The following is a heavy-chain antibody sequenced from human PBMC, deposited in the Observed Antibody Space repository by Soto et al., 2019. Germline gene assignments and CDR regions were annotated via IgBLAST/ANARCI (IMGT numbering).Heavy chain of an antibody. Sequence: GGSLRLSCAASGFTFSSYVMSWVRQAPGKGLEWVSGISGGGSNTFYADSVKGRFTISRDNSKNTLLLQMNSLGAEDTAVYYCAKDSNKYSSSLRGRYFDYWGQG. V-gene: IGHV3-23*01. CDR1: GFTFSSYV. CDR3: AKDSNKYSSSLRGRYFDY. CDR2: ISGGGSNT. J-gene: IGHJ4*02. D-gene: IGHD4-4*01.